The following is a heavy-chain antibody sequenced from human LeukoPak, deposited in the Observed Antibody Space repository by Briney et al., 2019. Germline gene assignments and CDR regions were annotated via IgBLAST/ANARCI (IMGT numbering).Heavy chain of an antibody. Sequence: ASVKVSCKASGYTFTSYGISWVRQAPGQGLEWMGWISAYNGNTNYAQKLQGRVTMTRDTSTSTVYMELSSLRSEDTAVYYCARSGRIRSFPGGYYFDYWGQGTLVTVSS. D-gene: IGHD1-26*01. J-gene: IGHJ4*02. CDR1: GYTFTSYG. CDR2: ISAYNGNT. V-gene: IGHV1-18*01. CDR3: ARSGRIRSFPGGYYFDY.